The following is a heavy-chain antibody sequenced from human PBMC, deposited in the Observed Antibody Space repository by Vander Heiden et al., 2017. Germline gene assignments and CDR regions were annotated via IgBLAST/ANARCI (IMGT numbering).Heavy chain of an antibody. D-gene: IGHD3-9*01. V-gene: IGHV1-2*02. CDR2: INPNRGGT. Sequence: QVQLVQSGAEVKKPGASVKVSCKASGYTFTGYYMHCVRQAPGQGLEWMGWINPNRGGTNYAQKFQGRVTMTRDTSISTAYMELSRLRSDDTAVYYCARDLGPYYDILTGYSQPPHAFDIWGQGTMVTVSS. CDR3: ARDLGPYYDILTGYSQPPHAFDI. CDR1: GYTFTGYY. J-gene: IGHJ3*02.